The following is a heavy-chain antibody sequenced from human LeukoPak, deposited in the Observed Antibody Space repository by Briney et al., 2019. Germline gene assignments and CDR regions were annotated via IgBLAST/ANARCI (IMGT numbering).Heavy chain of an antibody. CDR3: ARAGPVGATRGVLDY. D-gene: IGHD1-26*01. CDR1: GGSISSYY. J-gene: IGHJ4*02. Sequence: SETLFLTCTVSGGSISSYYWSWIRQPPGKGLEWLGYIYYSGSTNYNPSLKSRVTISVDTSKNQFSLKLSSVTAADTAVYYCARAGPVGATRGVLDYWGQGTLVTVSS. V-gene: IGHV4-59*01. CDR2: IYYSGST.